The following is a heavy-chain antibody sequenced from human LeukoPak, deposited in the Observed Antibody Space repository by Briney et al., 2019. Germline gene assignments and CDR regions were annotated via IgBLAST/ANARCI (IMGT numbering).Heavy chain of an antibody. CDR3: ARAPYYDGAGGYFDL. J-gene: IGHJ2*01. V-gene: IGHV1-46*01. CDR2: INPSGGST. CDR1: GYTFTSYY. Sequence: ASVKVSCKASGYTFTSYYMHWVRQAPGQGLEWMGIINPSGGSTSYAQKFQGRVTMTRDMSTSTVYMELSSLRSEDTAVYYCARAPYYDGAGGYFDLWGRGTLVTVSS. D-gene: IGHD3-16*01.